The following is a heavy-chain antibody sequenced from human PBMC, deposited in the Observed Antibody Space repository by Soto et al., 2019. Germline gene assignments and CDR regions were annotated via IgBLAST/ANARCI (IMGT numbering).Heavy chain of an antibody. CDR2: IKSKTNGGTT. J-gene: IGHJ4*02. V-gene: IGHV3-15*01. Sequence: EVQLVESGGGSVKPGGSLRLSCAASGLTFSNAWMSWVRQAPGKGLEWVGRIKSKTNGGTTDYAAPVNGRFIVSRDDSKNTLYLQMNSLKTEDTAVYYCTTDDPINKNWGQGTLVTVSS. CDR1: GLTFSNAW. CDR3: TTDDPINKN.